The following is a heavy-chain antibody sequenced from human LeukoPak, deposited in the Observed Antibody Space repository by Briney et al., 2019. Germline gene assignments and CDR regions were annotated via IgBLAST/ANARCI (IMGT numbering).Heavy chain of an antibody. V-gene: IGHV4-39*01. CDR1: GGSVSISRYY. J-gene: IGHJ5*02. D-gene: IGHD3-22*01. CDR3: ARQRGDEYYYESSDYYYVGSQFGP. Sequence: SETLSLTCTVSGGSVSISRYYYGWIRQPPGKGLEWIGSIYYSGSTYYNPSLKSRVTISVDTSKKQFSLKLSSVTAADTAVYYCARQRGDEYYYESSDYYYVGSQFGPWGQGTQVTVSS. CDR2: IYYSGST.